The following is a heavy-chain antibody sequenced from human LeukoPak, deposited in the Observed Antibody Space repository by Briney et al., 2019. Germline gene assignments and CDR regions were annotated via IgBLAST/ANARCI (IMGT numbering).Heavy chain of an antibody. V-gene: IGHV1-69*06. CDR3: ARLYVDTAMVDFDY. J-gene: IGHJ4*02. Sequence: AVKVSCKASGGTFSSYAISWVRQAPGQGLEWMGGIIPIFGTANYAQKFQGRVTITADKSTSTAYMELSSLRSEDTAVYYCARLYVDTAMVDFDYWGQGTLVTVSS. CDR2: IIPIFGTA. D-gene: IGHD5-18*01. CDR1: GGTFSSYA.